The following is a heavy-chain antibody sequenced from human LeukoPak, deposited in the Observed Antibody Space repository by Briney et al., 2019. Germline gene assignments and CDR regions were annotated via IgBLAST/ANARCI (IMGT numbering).Heavy chain of an antibody. D-gene: IGHD3-16*02. CDR2: IKQDGSEK. CDR1: GFTFSSYG. Sequence: PGGSLRLSCAASGFTFSSYGMHWVRQAPGKGLEWVANIKQDGSEKYYVDSVKGRFTISRDNAKNSLYLQMNSLRAEDTAVYYCAREDLLLSTLFDYWGQGTLVTVSS. CDR3: AREDLLLSTLFDY. V-gene: IGHV3-7*01. J-gene: IGHJ4*02.